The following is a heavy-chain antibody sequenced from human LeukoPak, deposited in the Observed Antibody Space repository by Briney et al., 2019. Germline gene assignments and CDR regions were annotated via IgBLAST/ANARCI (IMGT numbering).Heavy chain of an antibody. D-gene: IGHD3-16*01. CDR2: INAGNGNT. Sequence: ASVKVSCKASGYTFTSYAMYWVRQAPGQRLEWMGWINAGNGNTKYSQKIQGRVTITRDASASTAYMELSSLRSEDTAVYYCARERGRSVDYWGQGTLVTVSS. CDR3: ARERGRSVDY. CDR1: GYTFTSYA. J-gene: IGHJ4*02. V-gene: IGHV1-3*01.